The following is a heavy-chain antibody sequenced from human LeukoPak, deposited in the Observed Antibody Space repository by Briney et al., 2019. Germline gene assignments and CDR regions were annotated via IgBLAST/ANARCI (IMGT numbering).Heavy chain of an antibody. J-gene: IGHJ4*02. Sequence: GGSLRLSCAASGFTFSTYAMSWVRQIPGKGLEWVSAISGSDDGTYYADSVKGRFTISRDNSRNTLYLQMNTLRAEDTAVYFCAKSPVSSCRGSFCYPFDYWGQGNLVTVSS. CDR3: AKSPVSSCRGSFCYPFDY. CDR1: GFTFSTYA. V-gene: IGHV3-23*01. CDR2: ISGSDDGT. D-gene: IGHD2-15*01.